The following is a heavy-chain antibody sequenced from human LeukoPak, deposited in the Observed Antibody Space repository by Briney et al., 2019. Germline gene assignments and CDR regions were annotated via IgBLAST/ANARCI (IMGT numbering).Heavy chain of an antibody. CDR1: SVSFSGYY. CDR3: ARGQSWLPGY. D-gene: IGHD3-22*01. V-gene: IGHV4-34*01. CDR2: INHSGIT. Sequence: SETLSLTCAVYSVSFSGYYWSWIRQPPGKGLEWIGEINHSGITNYNPSRKSRVTISVDTSNNQFFLKLNSVAAADTAVYYLARGQSWLPGYWGQGALVNVSS. J-gene: IGHJ4*02.